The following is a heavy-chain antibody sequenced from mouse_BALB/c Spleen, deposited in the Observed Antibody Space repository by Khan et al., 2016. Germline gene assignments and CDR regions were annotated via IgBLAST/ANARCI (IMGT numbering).Heavy chain of an antibody. J-gene: IGHJ3*01. CDR3: ASDDWFAY. CDR2: ISSGDST. CDR1: GFTFSNYA. V-gene: IGHV5-6-5*01. Sequence: EVELVESGGGLVKPGGSLKLSCAASGFTFSNYAMSWVRQSPEKRLEWVASISSGDSTYYPDSVKGRFTISRDNARNILYLQMSRLRSEDTAVYYCASDDWFAYWGQGTLVTGSA.